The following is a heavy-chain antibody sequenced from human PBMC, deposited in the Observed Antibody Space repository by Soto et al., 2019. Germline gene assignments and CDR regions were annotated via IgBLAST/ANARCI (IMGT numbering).Heavy chain of an antibody. D-gene: IGHD1-1*01. J-gene: IGHJ4*02. CDR1: GGSISGNY. CDR2: IYYSGSS. V-gene: IGHV4-59*08. CDR3: ARHSNEYRKSLDY. Sequence: SETLSLTCTVSGGSISGNYWSWIRQPPGKGLEWIAYIYYSGSSNSNPSLKSRVTISVDTSKNQFSLKLSSVTAADTAVYYCARHSNEYRKSLDYWGQGPLVT.